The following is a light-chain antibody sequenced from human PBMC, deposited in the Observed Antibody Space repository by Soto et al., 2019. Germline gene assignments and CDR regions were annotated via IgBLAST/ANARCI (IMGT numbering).Light chain of an antibody. J-gene: IGLJ2*01. CDR1: SSDVGGYNY. CDR2: EVS. Sequence: QSALTQPPSASGSPGQSVTISCTGTSSDVGGYNYVSWYQQHPGKSPKLMIYEVSKRPSGVSDRFSGSKSGNTATLTDSGLQGEDEADYYCSSYAGSNNVVFGGGIKLTVL. V-gene: IGLV2-8*01. CDR3: SSYAGSNNVV.